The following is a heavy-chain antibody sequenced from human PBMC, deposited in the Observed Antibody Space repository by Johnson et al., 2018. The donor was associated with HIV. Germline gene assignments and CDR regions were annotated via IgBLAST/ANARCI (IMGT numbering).Heavy chain of an antibody. CDR1: GFTFSSYG. Sequence: QVQLVESGGGVVQPGGSLRLSCAASGFTFSSYGMHWVRQAPGKGLEWVAFIRYDGSNKYYADSVKGRFTISRDNSKNTLSLQMTRLKAEDTAVYYCAKCADRDCGGDGYTWLVAVDFWGHGTMVTVSS. CDR3: AKCADRDCGGDGYTWLVAVDF. D-gene: IGHD2-21*02. CDR2: IRYDGSNK. J-gene: IGHJ3*01. V-gene: IGHV3-30*02.